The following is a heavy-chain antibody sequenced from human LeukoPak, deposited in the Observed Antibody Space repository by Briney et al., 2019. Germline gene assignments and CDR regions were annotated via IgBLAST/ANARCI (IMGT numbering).Heavy chain of an antibody. D-gene: IGHD1-7*01. CDR3: VRDRELQY. Sequence: GSLRLSCAASGFTFSDYYMSWIRQPPGKGLEWIGEINHSGSTNYNPSLKSRVTISVDTSKNQFSLRLSSVTAADTAIYYCVRDRELQYWGQGTLVTVSS. CDR1: GFTFSDYY. J-gene: IGHJ4*02. V-gene: IGHV4-34*01. CDR2: INHSGST.